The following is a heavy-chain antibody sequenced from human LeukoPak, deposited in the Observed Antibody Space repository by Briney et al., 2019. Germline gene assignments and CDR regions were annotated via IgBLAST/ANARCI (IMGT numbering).Heavy chain of an antibody. J-gene: IGHJ4*02. Sequence: PGGSLRLSCGASGFTFRTYWMDWVRQTPGKGLEWVANIDLDGSVKNYVDSVKGRFTISRDNTKNSLYLQMNSLRAEDTAVYYCTKSRISFSGQADHWGQGTLVTVSS. V-gene: IGHV3-7*01. D-gene: IGHD5-12*01. CDR2: IDLDGSVK. CDR1: GFTFRTYW. CDR3: TKSRISFSGQADH.